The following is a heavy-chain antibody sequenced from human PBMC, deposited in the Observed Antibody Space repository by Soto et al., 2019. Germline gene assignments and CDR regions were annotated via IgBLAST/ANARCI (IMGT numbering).Heavy chain of an antibody. CDR1: GGTFSSYA. CDR2: IIPIFGTA. Sequence: QVQLVQSGAEVKKPGSSVKVSCKASGGTFSSYAISWVRQAPGQGLEWMGGIIPIFGTANYAQKFQGRVTIXEXXSTSTAYMELSSLRSEDTAVYYCRFLDGNVYGMDVWGQGTTVTVSS. V-gene: IGHV1-69*14. J-gene: IGHJ6*02. CDR3: RFLDGNVYGMDV. D-gene: IGHD3-3*01.